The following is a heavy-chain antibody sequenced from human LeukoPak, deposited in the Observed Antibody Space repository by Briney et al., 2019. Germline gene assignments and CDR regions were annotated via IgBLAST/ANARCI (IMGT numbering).Heavy chain of an antibody. CDR2: INPNSGGT. Sequence: ASAKVSCKASGYTFTGYYMHWVRHAPRQRLEWMGWINPNSGGTNYAQKFQGRVTMTRDTSISTAYMELSRLRSDDTAVYYCARDGLSGSYQGFMDVWGKGTTVTVSS. V-gene: IGHV1-2*02. CDR3: ARDGLSGSYQGFMDV. CDR1: GYTFTGYY. J-gene: IGHJ6*03. D-gene: IGHD1-26*01.